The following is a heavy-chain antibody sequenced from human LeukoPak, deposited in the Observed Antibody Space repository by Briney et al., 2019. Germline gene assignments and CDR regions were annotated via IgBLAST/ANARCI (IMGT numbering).Heavy chain of an antibody. CDR2: IYTSGST. D-gene: IGHD6-19*01. J-gene: IGHJ4*02. CDR3: ARESGSGWEYMFDY. Sequence: SGNPSPTCPVFGGSLSRYYWGWVRPPAREGPGWVGRIYTSGSTNYNPSLKSRVTMSVDTSKNQFSLKLSSVTAADTAVYYCARESGSGWEYMFDYWGQGTLVTVSS. CDR1: GGSLSRYY. V-gene: IGHV4-4*07.